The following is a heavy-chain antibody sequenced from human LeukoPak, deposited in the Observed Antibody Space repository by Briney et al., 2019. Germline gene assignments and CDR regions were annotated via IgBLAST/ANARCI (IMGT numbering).Heavy chain of an antibody. V-gene: IGHV4-59*01. CDR2: IYYSGST. D-gene: IGHD1-26*01. J-gene: IGHJ6*03. CDR1: GGSISSYY. CDR3: ARVQSASGSYYLYYYYYMDV. Sequence: SETLSLTCTVSGGSISSYYWSWIRQPPGKGLEWIGYIYYSGSTNYNPSLKSRVTISVDTSKNQFSLKLSSVTAADTAVYYCARVQSASGSYYLYYYYYMDVWGKGTTVTISS.